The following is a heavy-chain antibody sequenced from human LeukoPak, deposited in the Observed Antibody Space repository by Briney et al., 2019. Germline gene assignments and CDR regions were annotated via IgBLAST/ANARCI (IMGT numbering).Heavy chain of an antibody. Sequence: SETLSLTCTVSGYSISSGYYWGWIRQPPGKGLEWIGSFYHSGTTYYNPSLKSRVTILVDTSKNQFSLKLSSVTAADTAVYYCYYYGSGSYRGFDYWGQGTLVTVSS. CDR1: GYSISSGYY. V-gene: IGHV4-38-2*02. CDR3: YYYGSGSYRGFDY. J-gene: IGHJ4*02. D-gene: IGHD3-10*01. CDR2: FYHSGTT.